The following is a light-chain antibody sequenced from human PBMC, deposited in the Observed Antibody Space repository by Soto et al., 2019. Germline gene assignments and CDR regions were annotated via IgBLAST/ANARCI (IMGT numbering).Light chain of an antibody. CDR2: DAS. CDR1: QSISSY. CDR3: LQDYNYPRT. Sequence: IQMTQSPSSLSASLGDRVTITCRASQSISSYLNWYQQKPGKAPKFLIYDASILESGVPSRFSGSGSGTDFTLTISSLQPEDFATYYCLQDYNYPRTFGQGTKVDIK. J-gene: IGKJ1*01. V-gene: IGKV1-6*01.